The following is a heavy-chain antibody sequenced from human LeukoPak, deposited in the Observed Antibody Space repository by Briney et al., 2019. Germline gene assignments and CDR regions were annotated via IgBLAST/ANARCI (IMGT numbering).Heavy chain of an antibody. CDR3: ARDHYPSRAFDI. D-gene: IGHD1-26*01. CDR1: GGSISSYY. V-gene: IGHV4-4*07. CDR2: IYTSGST. Sequence: SETLSLTCTVSGGSISSYYWSWIRQPARKGLEWIGRIYTSGSTNYNPSLKSRVTMPVDTSKNQFSLKLSSVTAADTAVYYCARDHYPSRAFDIWGQGTMVTVSS. J-gene: IGHJ3*02.